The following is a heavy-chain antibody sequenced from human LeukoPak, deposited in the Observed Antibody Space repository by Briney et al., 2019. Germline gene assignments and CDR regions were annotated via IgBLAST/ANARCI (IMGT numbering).Heavy chain of an antibody. Sequence: ASVKVSCKASGYTFTSYYMHWVRQATGQGLEWMGWMNPNSGNTGYAQKFQGRVTMTRNTSISTAYMELSSLRSEDTAVYYCARVTTVTTDYYYYYMDVWGKGTTVTVSS. J-gene: IGHJ6*03. CDR2: MNPNSGNT. V-gene: IGHV1-8*02. CDR1: GYTFTSYY. D-gene: IGHD4-17*01. CDR3: ARVTTVTTDYYYYYMDV.